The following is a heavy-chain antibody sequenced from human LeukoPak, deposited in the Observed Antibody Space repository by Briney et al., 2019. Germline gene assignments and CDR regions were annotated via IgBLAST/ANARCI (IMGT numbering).Heavy chain of an antibody. J-gene: IGHJ3*02. CDR1: GGSISSYY. Sequence: SETLSLTCTVSGGSISSYYWSWIRQPPGKGLEWIGYIYYSGSTYYNPSLKSRVTISVDTSKNQFSLKLSSVTAADTAVYYCARRGLRPGAFDIWGQGTMVTVSS. CDR2: IYYSGST. D-gene: IGHD5-12*01. V-gene: IGHV4-59*08. CDR3: ARRGLRPGAFDI.